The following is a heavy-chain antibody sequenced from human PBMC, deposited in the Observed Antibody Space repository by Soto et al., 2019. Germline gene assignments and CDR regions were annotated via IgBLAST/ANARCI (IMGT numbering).Heavy chain of an antibody. CDR2: IVVGSGNT. V-gene: IGHV1-58*01. J-gene: IGHJ4*02. Sequence: AASVKVSCKASGFTFTSSAVQWVRQARGQRLEWIGWIVVGSGNTNYAQKFQERVTITRDMSTSTAYMELSSLRSEDTAVYYCAAGRGYSYGGDYWGQGTLVTVSS. CDR3: AAGRGYSYGGDY. CDR1: GFTFTSSA. D-gene: IGHD5-18*01.